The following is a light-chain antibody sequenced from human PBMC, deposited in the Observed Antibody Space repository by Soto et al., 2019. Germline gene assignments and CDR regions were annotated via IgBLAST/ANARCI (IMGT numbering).Light chain of an antibody. CDR2: VNN. Sequence: QSVLTQPPSVSGAPGQRVTISCTGSSSNIGAGYDVHWYQQVTGTAPKLLIYVNNNRPSGVPDRFSGSKSGTSASLVITGLQAEDEAEYYCQSYDSSRSASVFGGGTKLTVL. CDR3: QSYDSSRSASV. V-gene: IGLV1-40*01. J-gene: IGLJ3*02. CDR1: SSNIGAGYD.